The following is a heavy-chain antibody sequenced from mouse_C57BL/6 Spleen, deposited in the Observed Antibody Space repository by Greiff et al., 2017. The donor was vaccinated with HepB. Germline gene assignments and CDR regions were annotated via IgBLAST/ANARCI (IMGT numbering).Heavy chain of an antibody. D-gene: IGHD2-2*01. CDR1: GYAFSSSW. V-gene: IGHV1-82*01. CDR2: IYPGDGDT. Sequence: VQLQQSGPELVKPGASVKISCKASGYAFSSSWMNWVKQRPGKGLEWIGRIYPGDGDTNYNGKFKGKATLTADKSSSTAYMQLSSLTSEDSAVYFCARFGYDIDYWGQGTTLTVSS. CDR3: ARFGYDIDY. J-gene: IGHJ2*01.